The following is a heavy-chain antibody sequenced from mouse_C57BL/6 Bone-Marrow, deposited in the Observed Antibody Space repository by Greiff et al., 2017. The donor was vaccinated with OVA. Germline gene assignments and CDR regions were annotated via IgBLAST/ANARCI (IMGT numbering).Heavy chain of an antibody. Sequence: EVQLQESGPGLVKPSQSLSLTCSVTGYSITSGYYWNWIRQFPGNKLEWMGYISYDGSNNYNPSLKNRISITRDTSKNQFFLMLNSVTTEDTATYYCARDGYDYGSSYYAMDYWGQGTSVTVSS. CDR3: ARDGYDYGSSYYAMDY. CDR2: ISYDGSN. CDR1: GYSITSGYY. D-gene: IGHD1-1*01. V-gene: IGHV3-6*01. J-gene: IGHJ4*01.